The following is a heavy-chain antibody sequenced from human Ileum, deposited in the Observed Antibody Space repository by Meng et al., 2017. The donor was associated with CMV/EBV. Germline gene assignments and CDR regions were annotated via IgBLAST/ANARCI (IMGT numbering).Heavy chain of an antibody. V-gene: IGHV6-1*01. Sequence: SSNSAAWHWIRQSPSRGLEWLGRTYYRSKWYNDYVVSVKSRITINPDTSKNQFSLQLNSVTPEDTAVYYCAREVDYYDSSGYYYWFDPWGQGTLVTVSS. CDR3: AREVDYYDSSGYYYWFDP. CDR2: TYYRSKWYN. D-gene: IGHD3-22*01. J-gene: IGHJ5*02. CDR1: SSNSAA.